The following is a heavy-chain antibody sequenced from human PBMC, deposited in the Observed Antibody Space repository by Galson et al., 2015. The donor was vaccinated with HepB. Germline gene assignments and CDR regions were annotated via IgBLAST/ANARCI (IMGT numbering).Heavy chain of an antibody. CDR1: GLTFSSYA. Sequence: SLRLSCAASGLTFSSYAMSWVRQAPGKGLEWVSAISGSGGGSYYADSVKGRFTISRDNSKNTLYPQMNSLRAEDTAVYYCAKAGSGRNWFDPWGQGTLVIVSS. CDR2: ISGSGGGS. D-gene: IGHD3-10*01. CDR3: AKAGSGRNWFDP. J-gene: IGHJ5*02. V-gene: IGHV3-23*01.